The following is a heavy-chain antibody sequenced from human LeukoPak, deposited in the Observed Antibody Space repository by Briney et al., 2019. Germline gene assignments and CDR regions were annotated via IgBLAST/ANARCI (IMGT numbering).Heavy chain of an antibody. CDR1: GFTFCSYG. D-gene: IGHD3-10*01. J-gene: IGHJ4*02. Sequence: GGAPRLSCAASGFTFCSYGMHWVRQAPGKGLEWVAVISYDGSNKYYADSVKGRFTISRDNSKNTLYLQMNSLRAEDTAVYYCAKLGIYGSGSYSRFDYWGQGTLVTVSS. V-gene: IGHV3-30*18. CDR2: ISYDGSNK. CDR3: AKLGIYGSGSYSRFDY.